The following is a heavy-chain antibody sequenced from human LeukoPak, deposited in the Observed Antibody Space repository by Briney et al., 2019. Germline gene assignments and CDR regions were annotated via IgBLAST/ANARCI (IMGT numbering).Heavy chain of an antibody. V-gene: IGHV4-31*03. D-gene: IGHD6-6*01. Sequence: TSQTLSLTCTVSGGSISSGGYYWSWTRQHPGKGLEWIGYIYYSGSTYYNPSLKSRVTISVDTSKNQFSLKLSSVTAADTAVYYCARSIAARHFDLWGRGTLVTVSS. CDR2: IYYSGST. CDR3: ARSIAARHFDL. J-gene: IGHJ2*01. CDR1: GGSISSGGYY.